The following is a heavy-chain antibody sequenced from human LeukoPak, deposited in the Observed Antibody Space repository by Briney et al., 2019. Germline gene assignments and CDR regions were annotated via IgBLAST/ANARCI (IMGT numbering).Heavy chain of an antibody. CDR3: AKKGAATQYNWFDP. Sequence: GGSLRLSCAASGFTFSDYYMSWVRQAPGKGLEWVSAISGSGGSTYYADSVKGRFTISRDNSKNTLYLQMNGLRAEDTAVYYCAKKGAATQYNWFDPWGQGTLVTVSS. V-gene: IGHV3-23*01. J-gene: IGHJ5*02. D-gene: IGHD2-15*01. CDR2: ISGSGGST. CDR1: GFTFSDYY.